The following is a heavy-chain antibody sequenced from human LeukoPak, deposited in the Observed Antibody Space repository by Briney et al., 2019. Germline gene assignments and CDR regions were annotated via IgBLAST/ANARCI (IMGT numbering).Heavy chain of an antibody. CDR1: GDTINSNY. CDR3: ARLLAGCPGGRCRAYFDY. V-gene: IGHV4-59*01. Sequence: SETLSLTCSVSGDTINSNYWSWMRQPPGKGLEWIGYIYYGGSTNYNPSLKSRVSMSVDTSKIQFSLNLSSVTAAATVVYHCARLLAGCPGGRCRAYFDYWGQGTLVTVSS. D-gene: IGHD2-15*01. CDR2: IYYGGST. J-gene: IGHJ4*02.